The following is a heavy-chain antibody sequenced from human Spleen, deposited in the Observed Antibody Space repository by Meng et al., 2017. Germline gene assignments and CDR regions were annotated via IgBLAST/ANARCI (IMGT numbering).Heavy chain of an antibody. Sequence: ASVKVSCKASGYTFTTHYMHWVRQAPGQGLEWMGRINPTSGGTDYAQKFQVRVTMTRDTSISTAYMELSRLRSDDTAVYYCARERFSSSSDAFDIWGQGTMVTGS. J-gene: IGHJ3*02. CDR2: INPTSGGT. V-gene: IGHV1-2*06. CDR3: ARERFSSSSDAFDI. CDR1: GYTFTTHY. D-gene: IGHD6-13*01.